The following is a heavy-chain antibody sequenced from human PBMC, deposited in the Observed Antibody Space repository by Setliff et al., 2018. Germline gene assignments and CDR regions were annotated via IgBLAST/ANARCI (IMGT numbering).Heavy chain of an antibody. J-gene: IGHJ6*03. V-gene: IGHV3-73*01. CDR1: EFSLSDFH. D-gene: IGHD2-2*01. CDR3: ARRGVGMGMDV. Sequence: LRLSCAASEFSLSDFHMHWVRQAPGKGLEWVGRVRRKTNSYATAYSASLKGRFTISRNDSKNTAYLQMNSLQSEDTAVYYCARRGVGMGMDVWGKGTTVTVSS. CDR2: VRRKTNSYAT.